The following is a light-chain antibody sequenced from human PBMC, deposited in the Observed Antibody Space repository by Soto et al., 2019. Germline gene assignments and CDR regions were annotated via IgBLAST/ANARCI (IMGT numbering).Light chain of an antibody. CDR1: QSAGNF. V-gene: IGKV3D-15*01. CDR2: YIS. Sequence: EIVWTQSPATLSLSPGETASLSCRASQSAGNFLAWYQKNPGQDPSLLIYYISTRATGIPVRFSGSGSGTEFTLTINSLQSEDSAVYECQQQNQWTITFGQGTRLEIK. CDR3: QQQNQWTIT. J-gene: IGKJ5*01.